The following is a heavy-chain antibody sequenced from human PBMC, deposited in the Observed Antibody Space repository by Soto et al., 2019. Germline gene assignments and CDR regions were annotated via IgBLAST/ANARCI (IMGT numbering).Heavy chain of an antibody. J-gene: IGHJ4*02. D-gene: IGHD2-21*01. CDR2: IYWDGDK. V-gene: IGHV2-5*02. CDR1: GFSLTTNGVG. Sequence: YGPTLVNPTPTLTLTCTFSGFSLTTNGVGVGWIRQPPGKALEWLALIYWDGDKRYRPSLKNRLTITKDTSKNQVVLTMTNLDPADTAMYYCVHILGPPQYYFDYWGQGILVTVSS. CDR3: VHILGPPQYYFDY.